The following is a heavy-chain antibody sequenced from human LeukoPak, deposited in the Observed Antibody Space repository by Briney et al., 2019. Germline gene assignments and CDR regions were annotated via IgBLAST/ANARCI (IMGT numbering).Heavy chain of an antibody. J-gene: IGHJ4*02. CDR1: GGSISSSSYY. CDR3: ARRGAAAGSYYFDY. V-gene: IGHV4-39*01. CDR2: IYYSGST. Sequence: SETLSLTCTVSGGSISSSSYYWGWIRQPPGKGLEWIGSIYYSGSTYYNPSLKSRVTISVDTSKNQFSLKLSSVTAADTAVYYCARRGAAAGSYYFDYWGQGTRVTVSS. D-gene: IGHD6-13*01.